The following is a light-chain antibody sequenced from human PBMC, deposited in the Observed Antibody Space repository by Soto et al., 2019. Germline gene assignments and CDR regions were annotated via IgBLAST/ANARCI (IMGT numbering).Light chain of an antibody. CDR1: QGISSA. J-gene: IGKJ3*01. CDR3: QQFNSYPRT. CDR2: DAS. Sequence: AIQLTQSPSSLSASVGDRVTITCRASQGISSALAWYQQKPGQAPKLLIYDASSLESVVPSRFSGSGSGTDFTLTISSLQPADFATYYCQQFNSYPRTFGPGTKVDIK. V-gene: IGKV1-13*02.